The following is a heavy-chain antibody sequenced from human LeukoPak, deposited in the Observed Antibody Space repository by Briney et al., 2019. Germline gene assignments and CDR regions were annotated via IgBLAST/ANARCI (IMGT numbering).Heavy chain of an antibody. J-gene: IGHJ3*02. CDR1: GFTFSSYS. CDR2: ISSSSSYI. CDR3: ARAYGDYGRAAFDI. Sequence: GGSLRLSCAASGFTFSSYSMNWVRQAPGKGLEWVSSISSSSSYIYYADSVKGRFTISRDNAKNSLCLQMNSLRAEDTAVYYCARAYGDYGRAAFDIWGQGTMVTVSS. D-gene: IGHD4-17*01. V-gene: IGHV3-21*01.